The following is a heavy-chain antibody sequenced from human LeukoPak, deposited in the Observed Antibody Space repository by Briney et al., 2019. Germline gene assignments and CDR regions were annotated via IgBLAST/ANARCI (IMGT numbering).Heavy chain of an antibody. CDR3: ARAGWYTLDN. D-gene: IGHD2-15*01. V-gene: IGHV3-53*01. CDR2: IYSGGST. Sequence: GGSLRLSCTVSGFTVSSDSMSWVRQAPGKGLEWVSFIYSGGSTHYSDSVKGRFTISRDNSKNTLYLQMNSLRAEDTAVYYCARAGWYTLDNWGQGTLVTVSS. CDR1: GFTVSSDS. J-gene: IGHJ4*02.